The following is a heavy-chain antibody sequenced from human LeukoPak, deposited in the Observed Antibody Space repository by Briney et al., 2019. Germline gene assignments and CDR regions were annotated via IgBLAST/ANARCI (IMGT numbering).Heavy chain of an antibody. Sequence: GGSLRLSCAASGFTFSSYAMSWVRQAPGKGLEWVSSIGVSGGSTYYADSVKGRFTISRDNSKNTLYLQMNSLRAEDTAVYYCAKSRDYGDHSLNYWGQGTLVTVSS. D-gene: IGHD4-17*01. CDR1: GFTFSSYA. CDR3: AKSRDYGDHSLNY. V-gene: IGHV3-23*01. CDR2: IGVSGGST. J-gene: IGHJ4*02.